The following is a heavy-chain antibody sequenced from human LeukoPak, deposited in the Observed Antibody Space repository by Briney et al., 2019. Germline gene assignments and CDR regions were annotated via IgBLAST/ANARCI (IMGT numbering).Heavy chain of an antibody. CDR2: IKQDGSEK. J-gene: IGHJ4*02. CDR1: GFTFGSYW. CDR3: ATQPYYYEY. V-gene: IGHV3-7*01. Sequence: GGSLRLSCAASGFTFGSYWMSWVRQAPGKGLEWVANIKQDGSEKYYVDSVKGRFTISRDNAKNSLYLQMNSLRAEDTAVYYCATQPYYYEYWGQGTLVTVSS. D-gene: IGHD1-14*01.